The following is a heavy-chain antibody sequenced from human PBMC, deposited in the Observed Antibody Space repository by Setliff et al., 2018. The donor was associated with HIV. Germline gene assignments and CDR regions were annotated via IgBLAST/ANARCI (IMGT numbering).Heavy chain of an antibody. Sequence: SETLSLTCTISGGSFGVYRWSWIRQSAGRGLEWIGRIDSSGTTSYNPSLTSRVTISVDTSKNQFSLKLNSVTAADTAVYYCARLTRITTAGHWGQGTLVTVSS. J-gene: IGHJ4*02. CDR2: IDSSGTT. CDR1: GGSFGVYR. CDR3: ARLTRITTAGH. D-gene: IGHD6-13*01. V-gene: IGHV4-4*07.